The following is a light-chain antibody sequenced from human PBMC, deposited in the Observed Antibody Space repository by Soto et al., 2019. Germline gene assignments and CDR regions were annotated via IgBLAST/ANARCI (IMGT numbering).Light chain of an antibody. CDR2: GAS. CDR1: QSVSSN. CDR3: QQYLITPWT. J-gene: IGKJ1*01. Sequence: EIVMTQSPATLSVSPVERATLSCRASQSVSSNLAWYQQKPGQAPRLLIYGASTRATGIPARFSGSGSGTDFTLTIGRLEPEDFAVYYCQQYLITPWTFGQGTKVDIK. V-gene: IGKV3-15*01.